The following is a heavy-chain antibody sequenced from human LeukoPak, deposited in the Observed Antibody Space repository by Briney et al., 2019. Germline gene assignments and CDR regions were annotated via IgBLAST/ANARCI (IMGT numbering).Heavy chain of an antibody. Sequence: GGSLRLSCAASGFTLDDYGMSWVRQDPRKGREWVSGNNWNGGSSGYADPVKGRFTIPRDHAHNSLYLQMNALRAEDTALYYCARVCGSGSRGGQGTLVTVSS. V-gene: IGHV3-20*04. CDR3: ARVCGSGSR. D-gene: IGHD3-10*01. J-gene: IGHJ4*02. CDR1: GFTLDDYG. CDR2: NNWNGGSS.